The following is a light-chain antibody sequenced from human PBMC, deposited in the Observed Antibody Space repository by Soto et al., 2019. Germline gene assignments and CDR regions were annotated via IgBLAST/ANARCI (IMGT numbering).Light chain of an antibody. CDR1: QSVSSYY. CDR2: GTS. CDR3: QQYGTSPLMT. V-gene: IGKV3-20*01. Sequence: EIVLTQSPGTLSLSPGERATLSCRASQSVSSYYLAWYQQKPGQAPRLLIYGTSSRATDIPDRFSGSGSGTDFTLTISRLEPEDFAVYYCQQYGTSPLMTFGQGTKVDIK. J-gene: IGKJ1*01.